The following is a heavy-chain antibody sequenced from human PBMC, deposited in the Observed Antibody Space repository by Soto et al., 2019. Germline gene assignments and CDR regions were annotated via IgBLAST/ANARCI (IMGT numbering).Heavy chain of an antibody. V-gene: IGHV4-59*01. Sequence: PSETLSLTCTVSGGSISSYYWSWIRQPPGKGLEWIGYIYYSGSTNYNPSLKSRVTISVDTSKDQFSLKLSSVAAADTAVYYCARVKAAAYYYGMDVWGQGTTVTVSS. J-gene: IGHJ6*02. CDR2: IYYSGST. CDR3: ARVKAAAYYYGMDV. D-gene: IGHD6-13*01. CDR1: GGSISSYY.